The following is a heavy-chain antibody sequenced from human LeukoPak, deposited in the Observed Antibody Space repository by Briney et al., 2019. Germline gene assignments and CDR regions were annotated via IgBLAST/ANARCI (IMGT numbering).Heavy chain of an antibody. J-gene: IGHJ4*02. CDR2: ISWDGYST. D-gene: IGHD3-16*01. CDR3: AKTRKANWGVNCQGHDY. Sequence: GGSLRLSCAASGFTFDEYTMHWVRQGPGKGLEWVSLISWDGYSTYYADSVKGRFTISRDNSKNSLYLQMNSLRPEDTALYYCAKTRKANWGVNCQGHDYWGREPWSPSPQ. V-gene: IGHV3-43D*03. CDR1: GFTFDEYT.